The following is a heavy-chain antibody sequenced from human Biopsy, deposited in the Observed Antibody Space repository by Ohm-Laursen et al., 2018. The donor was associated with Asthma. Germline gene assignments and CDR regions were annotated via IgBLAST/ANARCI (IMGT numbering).Heavy chain of an antibody. J-gene: IGHJ4*02. V-gene: IGHV3-53*01. Sequence: SLRLSCAASGFAVSRDHMFWVRQAPGKGQEWVSVIYSGGTSHTADSVRGRFTISRDYSKNTLYLQMHSLRAEDTVVYYCARGDSSNWSHYYFDYWGQGTLVTVSS. CDR3: ARGDSSNWSHYYFDY. CDR2: IYSGGTS. D-gene: IGHD3-22*01. CDR1: GFAVSRDH.